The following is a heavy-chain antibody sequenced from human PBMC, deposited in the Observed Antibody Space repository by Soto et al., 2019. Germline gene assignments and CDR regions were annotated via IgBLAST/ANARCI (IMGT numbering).Heavy chain of an antibody. J-gene: IGHJ4*02. V-gene: IGHV3-23*01. CDR2: ISGSGGST. CDR1: GFTFSSYA. D-gene: IGHD5-18*01. Sequence: GGSLRLSCAASGFTFSSYAMSWVRQAPGKGLEWVSAISGSGGSTYYADSVKGRFTISRDNSKNTLYLQMNSLRAEDTAVYYCAKGELGYSYGSFDYWGQGTLVTSPQ. CDR3: AKGELGYSYGSFDY.